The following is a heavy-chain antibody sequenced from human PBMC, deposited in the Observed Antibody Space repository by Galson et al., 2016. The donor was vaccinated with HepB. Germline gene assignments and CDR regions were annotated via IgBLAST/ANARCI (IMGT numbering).Heavy chain of an antibody. V-gene: IGHV3-23*01. CDR3: VSTGGVWNQFDY. Sequence: SLRLSCAASGFTFSNYAVSWVRQAPGKGLEWVSSISARGDTTNYADSVKGRFTISRDNSKNTLYRQMHSLRAEDAATYYCVSTGGVWNQFDYWGQGTLVTGSS. CDR1: GFTFSNYA. CDR2: ISARGDTT. D-gene: IGHD1-14*01. J-gene: IGHJ4*02.